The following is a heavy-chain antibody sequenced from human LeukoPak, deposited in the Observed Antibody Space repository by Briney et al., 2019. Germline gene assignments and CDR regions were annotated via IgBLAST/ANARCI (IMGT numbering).Heavy chain of an antibody. V-gene: IGHV3-23*01. D-gene: IGHD2-15*01. CDR2: ISSSGAT. CDR3: AKRMEGGCHDY. J-gene: IGHJ4*02. Sequence: GGSLRLSCAASGFTFSSYSMNWVRQAPGKGLEWVSAISSSGATYYTDSVKGRFTISRDISKNTLYLQMNSLGADDTAVYYCAKRMEGGCHDYWGQGTLVTVSS. CDR1: GFTFSSYS.